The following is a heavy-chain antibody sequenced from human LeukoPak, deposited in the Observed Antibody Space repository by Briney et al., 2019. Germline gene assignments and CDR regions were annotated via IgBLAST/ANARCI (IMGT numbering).Heavy chain of an antibody. CDR3: ATRDYDSSGSFDY. CDR2: FDPEDGET. D-gene: IGHD3-22*01. J-gene: IGHJ4*02. Sequence: SVKVSCKVSGYTLTELSMHWVRQAPGKGLEWMGGFDPEDGETIYAQKFQGRVTMTEDTSTDTAYMELSSLRSEDTAVYYCATRDYDSSGSFDYWGQGTLVTVSS. V-gene: IGHV1-24*01. CDR1: GYTLTELS.